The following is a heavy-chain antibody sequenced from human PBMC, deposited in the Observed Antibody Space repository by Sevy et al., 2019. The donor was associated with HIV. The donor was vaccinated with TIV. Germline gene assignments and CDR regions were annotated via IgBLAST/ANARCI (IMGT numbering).Heavy chain of an antibody. CDR3: AGGETTMLSDLDY. CDR2: VTSDGTT. CDR1: GLTLTTTG. D-gene: IGHD3-16*02. Sequence: GGSLRLSCAASGLTLTTTGMSWVRQAPGKGLEWVAGVTSDGTTYYADSVRDRFTASRYNSKNTLYLQLNSLRADDTDVFYWAGGETTMLSDLDYWGQGTLVTVSS. V-gene: IGHV3-53*01. J-gene: IGHJ4*02.